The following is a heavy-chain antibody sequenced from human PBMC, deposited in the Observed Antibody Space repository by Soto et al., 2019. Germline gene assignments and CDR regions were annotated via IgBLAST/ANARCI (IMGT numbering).Heavy chain of an antibody. CDR1: GYSFSSYW. D-gene: IGHD4-17*01. CDR3: VRSTVTYYFDY. Sequence: GESLKISCKGSGYSFSSYWIGWVRQMPGKGLECMGIIYPGDSETRYRPSFQGQVTISVDKSINTAYLQWSSLKASDTAMYYCVRSTVTYYFDYWGQGTMVTVYS. V-gene: IGHV5-51*01. J-gene: IGHJ4*02. CDR2: IYPGDSET.